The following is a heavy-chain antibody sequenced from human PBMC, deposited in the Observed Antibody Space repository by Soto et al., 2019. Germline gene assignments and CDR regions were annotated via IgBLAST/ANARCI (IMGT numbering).Heavy chain of an antibody. D-gene: IGHD4-17*01. V-gene: IGHV3-48*03. CDR3: ARSDYGLDYYYGMDV. CDR1: GFTFSSYE. J-gene: IGHJ6*02. Sequence: GGSLRLSCAASGFTFSSYEMNWVRQAPGKGLEWVSYISSSGSTIYYADSVKGRFTISRDNAKNSLYLQMNSLRAEDTAVYYCARSDYGLDYYYGMDVWGQGTTVTVSS. CDR2: ISSSGSTI.